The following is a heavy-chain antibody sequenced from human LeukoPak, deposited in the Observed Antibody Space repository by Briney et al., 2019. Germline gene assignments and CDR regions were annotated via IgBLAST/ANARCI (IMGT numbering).Heavy chain of an antibody. CDR3: ARRHYYGSGSYMGDAFDI. CDR1: GYSFTSYW. J-gene: IGHJ3*02. CDR2: IDPSDSYT. Sequence: GESLQISCKGSGYSFTSYWISWVRQVPGKGLEWMGRIDPSDSYTNYSPSFQSHVTISADKSISTAYLQWSSLKASDTAMYYCARRHYYGSGSYMGDAFDIWGQGTMVTVSS. D-gene: IGHD3-10*01. V-gene: IGHV5-10-1*01.